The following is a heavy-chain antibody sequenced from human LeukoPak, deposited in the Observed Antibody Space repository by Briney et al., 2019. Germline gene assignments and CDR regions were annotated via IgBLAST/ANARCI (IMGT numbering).Heavy chain of an antibody. CDR3: ARGGIAVAGDYFDY. CDR2: IYPGDSDT. V-gene: IGHV5-51*01. D-gene: IGHD6-19*01. Sequence: GESLKISCHGSDYIFTNYWIAWVRQIPGKGLEWMGIIYPGDSDTTYSPSFQGQVTISADKSISTAYLQWSSLKASDTAMYYCARGGIAVAGDYFDYWGQGTLVTVSS. CDR1: DYIFTNYW. J-gene: IGHJ4*02.